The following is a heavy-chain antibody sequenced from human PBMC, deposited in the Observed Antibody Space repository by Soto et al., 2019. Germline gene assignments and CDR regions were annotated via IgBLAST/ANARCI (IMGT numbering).Heavy chain of an antibody. J-gene: IGHJ4*01. Sequence: QVQVRESGPGLVKPAETLSLTCTVSVAHITIHYWSWIRQAPGKGLEWIGYIYYSGSTTYNPSLKSRVTMSADTSKDQFSLKLNSVTAADTAVYYCARDAGVPYDHWGPGILVTVSS. V-gene: IGHV4-59*11. CDR3: ARDAGVPYDH. D-gene: IGHD2-8*01. CDR1: VAHITIHY. CDR2: IYYSGST.